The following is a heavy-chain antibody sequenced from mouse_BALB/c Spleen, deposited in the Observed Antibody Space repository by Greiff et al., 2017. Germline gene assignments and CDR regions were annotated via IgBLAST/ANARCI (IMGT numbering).Heavy chain of an antibody. CDR1: GYTFTSYY. V-gene: IGHV1S81*02. CDR3: TRRGIYYAMDY. Sequence: QVQLKQPGAELVKPGASVKLSCKASGYTFTSYYMYWVKQRPGQGLEWIGGINPSNGGTNFNEKFKSKATLTVDKSSSTAYMQLSSLTSEDSAVYYCTRRGIYYAMDYWGQGTSVTVSS. J-gene: IGHJ4*01. CDR2: INPSNGGT.